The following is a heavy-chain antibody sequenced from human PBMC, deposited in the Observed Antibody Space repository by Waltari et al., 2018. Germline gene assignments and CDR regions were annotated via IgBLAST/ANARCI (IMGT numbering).Heavy chain of an antibody. D-gene: IGHD2-8*01. CDR1: GGSTSSGSYY. CDR2: IYTSGST. CDR3: ARVPFYCTNGVCYYYFDY. Sequence: QVQLQESGPGLVKPSQTLSLTCTVSGGSTSSGSYYWSWIRQPAGKGLEWIGRIYTSGSTNYNPSLKSRVTISVDTSKNQFSLKLSSVTAADTAVYYCARVPFYCTNGVCYYYFDYWGQGTLVTVSS. J-gene: IGHJ4*02. V-gene: IGHV4-61*02.